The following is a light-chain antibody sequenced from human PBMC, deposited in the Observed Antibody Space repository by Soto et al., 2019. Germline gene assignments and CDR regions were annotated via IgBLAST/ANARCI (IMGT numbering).Light chain of an antibody. J-gene: IGLJ3*02. CDR3: SSYTSSSTLWV. Sequence: QSVLTQPASVSGSPGQSITISCTGTSSDVGGYNYVSWYQQHPGKAPKLMIYEVSNRPSGVSNRFSGSKSGNTASLTISGLLAEDEADYYCSSYTSSSTLWVFGGGTQLTVL. V-gene: IGLV2-14*01. CDR1: SSDVGGYNY. CDR2: EVS.